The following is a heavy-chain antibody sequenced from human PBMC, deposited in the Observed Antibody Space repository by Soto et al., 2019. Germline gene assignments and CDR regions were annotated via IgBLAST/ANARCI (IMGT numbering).Heavy chain of an antibody. CDR2: MNPRSGST. D-gene: IGHD2-15*01. Sequence: GASVKVSCKASGNSFSRYDIHWVRQATGHGLEWMGWMNPRSGSTGYAQNFRGRVTMTRDSATGTAYMDLSSLRYEDTAIYFCTRARGAETFDFWGQGSRVTVSS. V-gene: IGHV1-8*01. J-gene: IGHJ4*02. CDR3: TRARGAETFDF. CDR1: GNSFSRYD.